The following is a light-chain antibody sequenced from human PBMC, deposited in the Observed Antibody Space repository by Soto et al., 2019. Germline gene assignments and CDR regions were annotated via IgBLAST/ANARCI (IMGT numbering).Light chain of an antibody. CDR1: TSDVGNYNY. V-gene: IGLV2-11*01. CDR2: DVT. CDR3: CSSASSYTSVV. J-gene: IGLJ2*01. Sequence: QAVVTQPRSVSGSPGQSVTISCSGTTSDVGNYNYVSWYQQHPGKAPKLIIYDVTKRPSGVPDRFSGSKSGNTASLIISGLQTEDEAHYYCCSSASSYTSVVFGGGTKLTVL.